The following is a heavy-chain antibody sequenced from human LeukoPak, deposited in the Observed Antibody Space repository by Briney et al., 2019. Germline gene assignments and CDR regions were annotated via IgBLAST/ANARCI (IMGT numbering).Heavy chain of an antibody. CDR3: ARPEGSSSWPDAFDI. J-gene: IGHJ3*02. D-gene: IGHD6-13*01. V-gene: IGHV4-59*08. Sequence: SETLSLTCTVSGGSISSYYWSWIRQPPGKGLEWIGYIYYSGSTNYNPSLKSRVTISVDTSKNQFSLKLSSVTAADTAVYYCARPEGSSSWPDAFDIWGQGTMVTVSS. CDR2: IYYSGST. CDR1: GGSISSYY.